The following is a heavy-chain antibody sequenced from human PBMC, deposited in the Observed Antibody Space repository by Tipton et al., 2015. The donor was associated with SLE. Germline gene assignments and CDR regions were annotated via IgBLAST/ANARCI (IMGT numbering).Heavy chain of an antibody. CDR2: SNPSGST. Sequence: TLSLTCAVYGGSFSGYYWSWIRQPPGKGLEWIGESNPSGSTNYNPSLKSRVTISVATSKNQLSLKLTSVTAADTAVYYCARGAKERITLVRVRPYYFDYWGQGSLVTVSS. D-gene: IGHD3-10*01. J-gene: IGHJ4*01. CDR1: GGSFSGYY. CDR3: ARGAKERITLVRVRPYYFDY. V-gene: IGHV4-34*01.